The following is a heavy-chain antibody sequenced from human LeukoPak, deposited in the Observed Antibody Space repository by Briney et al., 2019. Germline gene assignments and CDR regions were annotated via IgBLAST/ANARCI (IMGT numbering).Heavy chain of an antibody. CDR2: INSDGSST. V-gene: IGHV3-74*01. CDR3: ALQTNYYDSSGYLYYYMDV. Sequence: TGGSLRLSCAASGFTFSSYWMHWVRQAPGKGLVWVSRINSDGSSTSYADSVKGRFTISRDNAKNTLYLQMNSLRAEDTAVYYCALQTNYYDSSGYLYYYMDVWGKGTTVTVSS. CDR1: GFTFSSYW. J-gene: IGHJ6*03. D-gene: IGHD3-22*01.